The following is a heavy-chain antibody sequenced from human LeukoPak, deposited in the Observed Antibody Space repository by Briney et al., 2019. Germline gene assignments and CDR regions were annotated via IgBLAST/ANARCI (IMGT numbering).Heavy chain of an antibody. CDR1: GFTFSTYG. Sequence: GGSLRLSCAASGFTFSTYGMHWVRQAPGKGLEWVAFIDYGGSYKYYADSAKGRFTISRDNSRNTLYLQMNSLRVEDTAVYYCARTILPDLDYWGQGTLVTVSS. D-gene: IGHD5-24*01. J-gene: IGHJ4*02. V-gene: IGHV3-30*19. CDR2: IDYGGSYK. CDR3: ARTILPDLDY.